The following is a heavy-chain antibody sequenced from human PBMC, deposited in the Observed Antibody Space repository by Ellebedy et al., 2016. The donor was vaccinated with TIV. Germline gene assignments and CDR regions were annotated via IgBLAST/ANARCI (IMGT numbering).Heavy chain of an antibody. J-gene: IGHJ4*02. Sequence: AASVKVSCKASGYTFTSYYMHWVRHAPGQGLEWMGIINPSGGSTRYAQKLQGRVTMARDTSTSTVYMEMSSMRSEDTAVYYCARDRGGVGATNGFDYWGQGTLVTVSS. CDR1: GYTFTSYY. CDR3: ARDRGGVGATNGFDY. V-gene: IGHV1-46*04. D-gene: IGHD1-26*01. CDR2: INPSGGST.